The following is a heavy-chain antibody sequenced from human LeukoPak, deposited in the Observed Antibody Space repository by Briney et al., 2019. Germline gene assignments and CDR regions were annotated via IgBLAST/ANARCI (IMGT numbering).Heavy chain of an antibody. Sequence: SETLSLTCTVSGGSISSYYWSWIRQPPGKGLEWIGYIYYSGSTNYNPSLKSRVTISVDTSKNQFSLKLSSVTAADTAVYYCAREGGYDILTGYYNPTPFDYWGQGTLVTVSS. J-gene: IGHJ4*02. V-gene: IGHV4-59*01. D-gene: IGHD3-9*01. CDR1: GGSISSYY. CDR3: AREGGYDILTGYYNPTPFDY. CDR2: IYYSGST.